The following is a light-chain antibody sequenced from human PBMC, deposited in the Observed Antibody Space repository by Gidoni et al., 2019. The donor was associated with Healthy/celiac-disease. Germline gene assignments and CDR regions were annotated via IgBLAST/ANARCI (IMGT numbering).Light chain of an antibody. V-gene: IGLV2-14*01. CDR1: SSDVGGYNY. J-gene: IGLJ1*01. CDR3: SSYTSSITLV. Sequence: QSALTRPASVSGSPGQAITISCTGTSSDVGGYNYVSWYQQHPGKASKLMIYEVSNRPSGVSTRFSGSKSGNTASLTISGLQAEYEADYYCSSYTSSITLVFGTGTKVTVL. CDR2: EVS.